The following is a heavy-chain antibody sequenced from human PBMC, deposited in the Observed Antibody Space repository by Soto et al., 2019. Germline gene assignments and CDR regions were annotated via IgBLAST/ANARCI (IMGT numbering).Heavy chain of an antibody. Sequence: TLSLTCSVSGYLISSGYYWGWVRQTPGKGLEWLGSIDYSGKTYKNPSLKSRVSASVDLSQNQFSLNLRSVTAADTAVYFCARDLSSGYDSYYFGYWGQGTLVTVSS. J-gene: IGHJ4*02. CDR2: IDYSGKT. D-gene: IGHD3-22*01. CDR3: ARDLSSGYDSYYFGY. V-gene: IGHV4-38-2*02. CDR1: GYLISSGYY.